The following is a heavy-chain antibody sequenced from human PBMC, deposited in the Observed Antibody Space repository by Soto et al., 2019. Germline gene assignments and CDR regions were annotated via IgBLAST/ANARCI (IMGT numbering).Heavy chain of an antibody. V-gene: IGHV3-33*01. CDR1: GFTFSDYG. J-gene: IGHJ6*02. Sequence: TGGSLRLSCAASGFTFSDYGMHWVRQAPGEGLEWVAVIWFDGSNEHYADSVKGRFTISRDNSKNTLFLQVHSLRAEDTAVYYCARGSLYCSSTSCSYGMDVWGQGTTVTVSS. CDR3: ARGSLYCSSTSCSYGMDV. D-gene: IGHD2-2*01. CDR2: IWFDGSNE.